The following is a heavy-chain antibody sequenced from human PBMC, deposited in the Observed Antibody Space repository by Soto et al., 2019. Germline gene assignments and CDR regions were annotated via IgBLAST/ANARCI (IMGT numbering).Heavy chain of an antibody. CDR3: ATVDNYYGSVF. CDR1: GLTFSNYG. J-gene: IGHJ4*02. Sequence: QEHLVESGGGVVQPGTSLRLSCAVSGLTFSNYGMHWVRQAPGQGLEWVAVIWYDGITKFYADSVRGRFSISRDNSKNTFYLQMNTLRGEDTAVYFCATVDNYYGSVFWGQGTLVTLSP. V-gene: IGHV3-33*01. D-gene: IGHD3-10*01. CDR2: IWYDGITK.